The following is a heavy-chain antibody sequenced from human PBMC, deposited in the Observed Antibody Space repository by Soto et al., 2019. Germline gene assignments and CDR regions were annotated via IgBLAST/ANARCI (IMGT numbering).Heavy chain of an antibody. J-gene: IGHJ4*02. Sequence: GGSLRLSCATSGFSFSNAWMSWVRQAPGKGLEWVGRIKTKSDGGTTGYAAPVKGRFTISRDDSKNTVSLQMNSLKTEDTAVYYCTTNPYWGQGTQVTVSS. CDR1: GFSFSNAW. CDR2: IKTKSDGGTT. V-gene: IGHV3-15*01. CDR3: TTNPY.